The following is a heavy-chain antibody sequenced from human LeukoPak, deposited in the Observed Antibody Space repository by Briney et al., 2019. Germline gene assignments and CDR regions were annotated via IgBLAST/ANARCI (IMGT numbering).Heavy chain of an antibody. J-gene: IGHJ6*02. V-gene: IGHV3-13*04. Sequence: GGSLRLSCAASGFTSSAYDMHWVRQITGGGLEWVSTSGTVGDTFYSDSVKGRFTISRDNSKNTLYPQMNSLRAEDTAVYYCARGYDILTGYFYYYYYGMDVWGQGTTVTVSS. CDR2: SGTVGDT. CDR3: ARGYDILTGYFYYYYYGMDV. D-gene: IGHD3-9*01. CDR1: GFTSSAYD.